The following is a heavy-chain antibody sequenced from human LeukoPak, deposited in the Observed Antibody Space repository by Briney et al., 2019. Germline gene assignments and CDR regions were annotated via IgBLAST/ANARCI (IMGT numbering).Heavy chain of an antibody. CDR2: ISSSSSYI. D-gene: IGHD4-17*01. V-gene: IGHV3-21*01. CDR3: ATPIDYGDYVYGMDV. CDR1: GFTFSSYS. J-gene: IGHJ6*02. Sequence: GGSLRLSCAASGFTFSSYSMNWVRQAPGKGLEWVSSISSSSSYIYYADSVKGRFTISRDNSKNTLYLQMNSLRAEDTAVYYCATPIDYGDYVYGMDVWGQGTTVTVSS.